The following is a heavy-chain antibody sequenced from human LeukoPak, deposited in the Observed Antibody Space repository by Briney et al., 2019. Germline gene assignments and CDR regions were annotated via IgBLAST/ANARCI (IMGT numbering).Heavy chain of an antibody. CDR3: AKVGENVLRIYPHSYYFDS. V-gene: IGHV3-23*01. Sequence: GGSLRLSCAASGFIFSDFAMSWVRQTPGKGLEWVAGISGSGANTYYAATVKGRFTTSRDNSQNILFLEMFSLRAEDAAVYHCAKVGENVLRIYPHSYYFDSWGQGTLVAVSS. CDR1: GFIFSDFA. CDR2: ISGSGANT. J-gene: IGHJ4*02. D-gene: IGHD2-15*01.